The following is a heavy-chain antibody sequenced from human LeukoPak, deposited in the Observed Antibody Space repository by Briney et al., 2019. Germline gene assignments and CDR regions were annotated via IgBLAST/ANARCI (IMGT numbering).Heavy chain of an antibody. Sequence: PGGSLRLSCAASGFTFSSYAMSWVRQAPRKGLEWVSAISGSGGSTYYADSVKGRFTISRDNSKNTLYLQMNSLRVEDTAVYYCAKDGGPSSSGSQFFNYWGQGALVTVSS. CDR1: GFTFSSYA. D-gene: IGHD1-26*01. CDR2: ISGSGGST. CDR3: AKDGGPSSSGSQFFNY. J-gene: IGHJ4*02. V-gene: IGHV3-23*01.